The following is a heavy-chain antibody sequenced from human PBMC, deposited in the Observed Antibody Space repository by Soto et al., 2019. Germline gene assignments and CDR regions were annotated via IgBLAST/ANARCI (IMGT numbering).Heavy chain of an antibody. V-gene: IGHV1-69*13. Sequence: SVEVSCKXSWGTFSSYAISWVQQAPGQGLEWMGGIIPIFGTANYAQKFQGRVTITADESTSTAYMELSSLRSEDTAVYYCARDPFTYYYDSSGSPNWFDPWGQGTLVTVSS. CDR1: WGTFSSYA. CDR2: IIPIFGTA. J-gene: IGHJ5*02. CDR3: ARDPFTYYYDSSGSPNWFDP. D-gene: IGHD3-22*01.